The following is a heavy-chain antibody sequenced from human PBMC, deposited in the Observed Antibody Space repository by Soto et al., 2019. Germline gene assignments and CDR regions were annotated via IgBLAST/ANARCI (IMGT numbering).Heavy chain of an antibody. D-gene: IGHD2-2*01. Sequence: GGSLRLSCAASGFTFSSYWMHWVRQAPGKGLVWVSRINSDGSSTSYADSVKGRFTISRDNAKNTLYLQMNSLRAEDTAVYYCARDLACSSTSCYDSPYFDYWGQGTLVTVSS. V-gene: IGHV3-74*01. CDR3: ARDLACSSTSCYDSPYFDY. CDR2: INSDGSST. CDR1: GFTFSSYW. J-gene: IGHJ4*02.